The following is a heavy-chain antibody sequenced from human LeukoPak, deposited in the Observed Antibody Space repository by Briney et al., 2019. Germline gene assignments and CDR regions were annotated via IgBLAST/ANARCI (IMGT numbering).Heavy chain of an antibody. D-gene: IGHD3-22*01. Sequence: PSETLSLTCTVSGGSISSYYWSWVRQPPGKGLEWIGYIYHSGSTNYNPSLKSRVTISVDTSKNQFSLKLSSVTAADTAVYYCARGTTYYYDSSGYYPTFDYWGQGTLVTVSS. CDR1: GGSISSYY. J-gene: IGHJ4*02. V-gene: IGHV4-59*01. CDR2: IYHSGST. CDR3: ARGTTYYYDSSGYYPTFDY.